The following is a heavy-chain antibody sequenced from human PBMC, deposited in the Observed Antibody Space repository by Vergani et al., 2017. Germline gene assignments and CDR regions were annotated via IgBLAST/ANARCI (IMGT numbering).Heavy chain of an antibody. D-gene: IGHD3-10*01. CDR1: GFTFSDHY. V-gene: IGHV3-72*01. CDR2: TRNKANSYTT. Sequence: EVQLVESGGGLVQPGGSLRLSCAASGFTFSDHYMDWVRQAPGKGLEWVGRTRNKANSYTTEYAASVKGRFTISRDDSKNSLYLQMNSLRAEDTAVYYCAKDLTYYYGSGSSGNHRSPLYFDYWGQGTLVTVSS. CDR3: AKDLTYYYGSGSSGNHRSPLYFDY. J-gene: IGHJ4*02.